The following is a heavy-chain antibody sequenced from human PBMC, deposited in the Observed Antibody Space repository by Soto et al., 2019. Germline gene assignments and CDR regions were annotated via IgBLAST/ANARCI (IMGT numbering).Heavy chain of an antibody. V-gene: IGHV3-23*01. J-gene: IGHJ4*02. CDR2: ITGRDGNT. Sequence: EVQLLESGGGLVQPGGSLRLSCVASGFTFSNYAMSWVRQAPGKGLEWVSAITGRDGNTYYADSVKGRFTISRDNSDNMLFLQMNSLRAEDTSVYHWAKGHGTVTTLWSWDYWGLGTLVTVSS. CDR3: AKGHGTVTTLWSWDY. CDR1: GFTFSNYA. D-gene: IGHD4-17*01.